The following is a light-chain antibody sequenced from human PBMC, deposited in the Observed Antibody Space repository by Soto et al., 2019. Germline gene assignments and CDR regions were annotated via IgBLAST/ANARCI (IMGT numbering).Light chain of an antibody. V-gene: IGLV4-69*01. CDR3: QTWGTGIQV. J-gene: IGLJ3*02. CDR1: SGHSRYT. Sequence: QPVLTQSPSASASLGASVKLTCTLSSGHSRYTIAWHQQQPERGPRFLMKVNSDGSHNKGDGIPDRFSGSSSGAERYLTISSLQSEDEADYYCQTWGTGIQVFGGGTQLTVL. CDR2: VNSDGSH.